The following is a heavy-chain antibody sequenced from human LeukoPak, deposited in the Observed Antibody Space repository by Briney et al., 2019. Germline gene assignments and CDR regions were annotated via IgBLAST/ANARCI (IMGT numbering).Heavy chain of an antibody. Sequence: GGSLRLSCAASGFTFSSYSMNWVRQAPGKGLEWVSSISSSSSYIYYADSVKGRFTISRDNAKNSLYLQMNSLRAEDTAVYYCARDQKAYCGGDCSAFDPWGQGTLVTVSS. D-gene: IGHD2-21*02. V-gene: IGHV3-21*01. CDR2: ISSSSSYI. CDR1: GFTFSSYS. J-gene: IGHJ5*02. CDR3: ARDQKAYCGGDCSAFDP.